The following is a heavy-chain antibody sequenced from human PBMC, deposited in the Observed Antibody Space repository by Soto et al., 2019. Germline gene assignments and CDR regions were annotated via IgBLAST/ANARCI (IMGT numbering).Heavy chain of an antibody. V-gene: IGHV4-59*01. D-gene: IGHD6-19*01. CDR2: IYYSGST. Sequence: SETLSLTCTVCGGSIISYYWSWILQPPGKGLEWIGYIYYSGSTNYNPSLKSRVTISVDTSKNQFSLKLSSVTAADTAVYYCARGGWSNYFDYWGQGTLVTVSS. J-gene: IGHJ4*02. CDR3: ARGGWSNYFDY. CDR1: GGSIISYY.